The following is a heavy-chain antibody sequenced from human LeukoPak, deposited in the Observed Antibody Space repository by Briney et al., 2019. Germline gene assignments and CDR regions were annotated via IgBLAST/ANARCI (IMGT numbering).Heavy chain of an antibody. J-gene: IGHJ6*02. CDR1: GGSFSGCY. V-gene: IGHV4-34*01. Sequence: PSETLSLTCAVYGGSFSGCYWSWIRQPPGKGLEWIGEINHSGSTNYNPSLKSRVTISVDTSKNQFSLKLSSVTAADTAVYYCASSYYYGSGRRGMDVWGQGTTVTVSS. D-gene: IGHD3-10*01. CDR3: ASSYYYGSGRRGMDV. CDR2: INHSGST.